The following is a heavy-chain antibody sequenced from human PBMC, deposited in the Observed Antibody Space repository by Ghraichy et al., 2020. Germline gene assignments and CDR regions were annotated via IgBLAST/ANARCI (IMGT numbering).Heavy chain of an antibody. CDR1: GFTFRSYA. Sequence: GGSLRLSCAASGFTFRSYAMHWVRQSPGKGLEWVAVISYDGIHKFYADSLEDRLAISRDNPRNTLYLQMNSLKTEDTAVYYCARRLDGEYGYYYMDVWGKGTTVTVSS. CDR2: ISYDGIHK. CDR3: ARRLDGEYGYYYMDV. D-gene: IGHD4-17*01. J-gene: IGHJ6*03. V-gene: IGHV3-30*09.